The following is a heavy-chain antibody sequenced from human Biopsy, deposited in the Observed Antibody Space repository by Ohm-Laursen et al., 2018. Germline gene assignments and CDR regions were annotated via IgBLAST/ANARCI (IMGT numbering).Heavy chain of an antibody. Sequence: AASVKVSCKASGYTFTSHDINWVRQATGQGLEWMGWMSPNTGNTVYAQRFQDRVTMTSDTFTGTAYMELTSLTSDDTAVYFCARWETTLGRSLDSWGQGTLVAVSS. CDR3: ARWETTLGRSLDS. CDR1: GYTFTSHD. J-gene: IGHJ4*02. CDR2: MSPNTGNT. V-gene: IGHV1-8*01. D-gene: IGHD1-26*01.